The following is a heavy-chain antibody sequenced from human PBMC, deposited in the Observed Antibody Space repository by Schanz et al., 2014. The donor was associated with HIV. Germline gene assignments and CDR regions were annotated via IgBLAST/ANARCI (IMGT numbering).Heavy chain of an antibody. CDR1: GFAVSSNF. V-gene: IGHV3-21*05. CDR3: ARDRMTANWKNSMDL. CDR2: ISRSGSSM. J-gene: IGHJ6*02. Sequence: EVQLVESGGGLIQRGGSLRLSCAASGFAVSSNFLNWVRQTPGKGLEWVSYISRSGSSMYYTDSVKGRFTISRDNSKNTLYLQMNSLRAEDTAVYYCARDRMTANWKNSMDLWGQGTTVTVSS. D-gene: IGHD2-21*02.